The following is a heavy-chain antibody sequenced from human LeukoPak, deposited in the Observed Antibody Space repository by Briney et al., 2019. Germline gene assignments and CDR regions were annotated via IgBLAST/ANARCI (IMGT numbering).Heavy chain of an antibody. CDR2: ISSSGGST. D-gene: IGHD6-19*01. Sequence: GGSLRLSCAASGFIFSNYAMSWVRQAPGKGLDWVSGISSSGGSTYYADSMKGRFTISRDNSKNTLFLQMNSLRAEDTAVYYCGKDGPRVAGTSSWFDPWGQGTLVTVSS. CDR1: GFIFSNYA. J-gene: IGHJ5*02. V-gene: IGHV3-23*01. CDR3: GKDGPRVAGTSSWFDP.